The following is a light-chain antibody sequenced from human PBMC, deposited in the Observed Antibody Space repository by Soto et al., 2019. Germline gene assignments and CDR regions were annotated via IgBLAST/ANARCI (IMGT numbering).Light chain of an antibody. CDR3: QQYKNWPPLT. Sequence: EIVMTQSPATLSVSPGERATLSCRASQSVSYNLAWYQQKPGQGPRLLIYGAFTRATGIPARFSGSGSGTEFTLTISSLQSEDFAVYYCQQYKNWPPLTFGGWTKVEIK. V-gene: IGKV3-15*01. J-gene: IGKJ4*01. CDR2: GAF. CDR1: QSVSYN.